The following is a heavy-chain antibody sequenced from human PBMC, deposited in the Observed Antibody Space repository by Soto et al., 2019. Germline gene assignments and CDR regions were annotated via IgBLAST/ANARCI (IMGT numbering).Heavy chain of an antibody. V-gene: IGHV3-53*01. CDR2: IYSGGST. Sequence: EVQLVESGGGLIQPGGSLRLSCAASGFTVSSNYMSWVRQAPGKGLEWVSVIYSGGSTYYADSVKGRFTISRDNSKNTLDLQRISLRAEDTAVYYCALDRSYPYGMDVLGQGTTVTVSS. CDR3: ALDRSYPYGMDV. CDR1: GFTVSSNY. D-gene: IGHD1-26*01. J-gene: IGHJ6*02.